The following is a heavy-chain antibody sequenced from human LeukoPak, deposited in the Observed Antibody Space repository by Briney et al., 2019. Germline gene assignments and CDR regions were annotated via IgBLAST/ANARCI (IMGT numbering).Heavy chain of an antibody. J-gene: IGHJ3*02. CDR2: ISAYNGNT. V-gene: IGHV1-18*01. D-gene: IGHD1-1*01. Sequence: ASVKVSCKASGYTFTSYGISWVRQAPGQGLEWMGWISAYNGNTNYAQKLQGRVTMTTDTSTSTAYMELRSLRSDDTAVYYCARDVDGTTLNHAFDIWGQGTMVTVSS. CDR3: ARDVDGTTLNHAFDI. CDR1: GYTFTSYG.